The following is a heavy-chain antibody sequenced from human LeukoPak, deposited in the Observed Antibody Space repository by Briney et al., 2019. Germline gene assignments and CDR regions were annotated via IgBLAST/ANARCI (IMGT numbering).Heavy chain of an antibody. CDR1: GFTFSSYS. Sequence: PGGSLRLSCAASGFTFSSYSMNWVRQAPGKGLEWVSSISSSSSYIYYADSVKGRFTISRDNSKNTLYLQMNSLRAEDTAVYYCASGLRFLEWLLPFDYWGQGTLVTVSS. CDR2: ISSSSSYI. CDR3: ASGLRFLEWLLPFDY. J-gene: IGHJ4*02. V-gene: IGHV3-21*01. D-gene: IGHD3-3*01.